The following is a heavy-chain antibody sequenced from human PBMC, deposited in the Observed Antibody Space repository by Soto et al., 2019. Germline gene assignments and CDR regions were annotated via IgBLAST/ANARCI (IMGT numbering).Heavy chain of an antibody. V-gene: IGHV4-39*01. D-gene: IGHD5-12*01. CDR3: ARGVATIGP. CDR1: GGSISSTDSY. J-gene: IGHJ5*02. Sequence: SETLSLTCTVSGGSISSTDSYWGWIRQPPGKGLEWIGNIYYRGTTYYNPSLKSRVTISVDTSKNQFSLKLTSVTAADTAVYYCARGVATIGPWGQGTLVTVSS. CDR2: IYYRGTT.